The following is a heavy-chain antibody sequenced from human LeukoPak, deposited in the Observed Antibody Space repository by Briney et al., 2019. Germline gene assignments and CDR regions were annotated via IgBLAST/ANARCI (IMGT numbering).Heavy chain of an antibody. D-gene: IGHD3-22*01. Sequence: PGGSLRLSCAASGFTFSSYWMSWVRQAPGKGLEWVANIKQDGSEKYYVDSVKGRFTISRDNAKNSLCLQMNSLRAGDTAVYYCARDQGYDSSGYSKGYFDLWGRGTLVTVSS. V-gene: IGHV3-7*01. CDR2: IKQDGSEK. CDR3: ARDQGYDSSGYSKGYFDL. J-gene: IGHJ2*01. CDR1: GFTFSSYW.